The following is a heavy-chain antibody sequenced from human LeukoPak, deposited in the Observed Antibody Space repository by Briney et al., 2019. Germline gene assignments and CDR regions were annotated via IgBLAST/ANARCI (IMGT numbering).Heavy chain of an antibody. CDR1: GCTFSSYS. Sequence: KTGGSLRLSCAVSGCTFSSYSMNWVRQAPGKGLEWVSSISSSRSYIYYADSVKGRFAISRDNAKNSLYLQMNSLRAEDTAVYYCARATTYPAGDAFDIWGQGTMVTVSS. D-gene: IGHD1-7*01. V-gene: IGHV3-21*01. J-gene: IGHJ3*02. CDR3: ARATTYPAGDAFDI. CDR2: ISSSRSYI.